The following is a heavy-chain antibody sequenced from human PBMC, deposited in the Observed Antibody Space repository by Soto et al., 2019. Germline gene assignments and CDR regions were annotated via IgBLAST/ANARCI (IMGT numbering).Heavy chain of an antibody. D-gene: IGHD3-9*01. CDR2: ISYDGSNK. CDR1: GFTFSSYA. J-gene: IGHJ4*02. Sequence: QVQLVESGGGVVQPGRSLRLSCAASGFTFSSYAMHWVRQAPGKGLEWVAVISYDGSNKYYADSVKGRFTISRDNSKNTLYLQMNSLRAEDTAVYYCARDSLNDILTGYLLDYWGQGTLVTVSS. V-gene: IGHV3-30-3*01. CDR3: ARDSLNDILTGYLLDY.